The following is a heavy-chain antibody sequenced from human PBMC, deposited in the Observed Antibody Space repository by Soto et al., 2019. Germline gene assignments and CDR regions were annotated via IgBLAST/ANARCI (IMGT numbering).Heavy chain of an antibody. CDR3: ARDRRYYDSSGYYLFDY. Sequence: QVQLVQSGAEVKKPGASVKVSCKASGYTFTSYGISWVRQAPGQGLEWMGWISAYKGNTNYAQKLQGRVTMTTDTSTSTAYMELRSLRSDDTAVYYCARDRRYYDSSGYYLFDYWGQGTLVTVSS. J-gene: IGHJ4*02. D-gene: IGHD3-22*01. CDR1: GYTFTSYG. V-gene: IGHV1-18*01. CDR2: ISAYKGNT.